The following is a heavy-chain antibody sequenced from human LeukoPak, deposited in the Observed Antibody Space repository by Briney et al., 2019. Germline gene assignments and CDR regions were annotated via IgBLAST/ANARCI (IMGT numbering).Heavy chain of an antibody. V-gene: IGHV3-23*01. CDR2: ISGSGDNT. CDR3: ARDLREHGVFDI. J-gene: IGHJ3*02. Sequence: GGSLRLSCAASGFTFSSYAMNWVRQAPGKGLEWISSISGSGDNTYYAASVKGRFSISRDNSKNTVYLQMSSLRAEDTAVYYCARDLREHGVFDIWGQGTMVTVSS. D-gene: IGHD1-26*01. CDR1: GFTFSSYA.